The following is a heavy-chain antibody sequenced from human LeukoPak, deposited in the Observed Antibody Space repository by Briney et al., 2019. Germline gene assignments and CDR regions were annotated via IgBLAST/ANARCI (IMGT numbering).Heavy chain of an antibody. CDR2: IYYSGST. D-gene: IGHD6-13*01. CDR1: GGSISSYY. V-gene: IGHV4-59*01. Sequence: PSETLPLTCTVSGGSISSYYWSWIRQPPGKGLEWIGYIYYSGSTNYNPSLKSRVTISVDTSKNQFSLKLSSVTAADTAVYYCARDRSSSWSFDYWGQGTLVTVSS. J-gene: IGHJ4*02. CDR3: ARDRSSSWSFDY.